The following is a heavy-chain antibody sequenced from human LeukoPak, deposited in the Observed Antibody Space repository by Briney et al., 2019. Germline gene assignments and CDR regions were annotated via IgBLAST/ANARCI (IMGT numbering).Heavy chain of an antibody. CDR2: INWNGDST. CDR1: GFTFDDYG. CDR3: ARAKYYYGSGSYYDDY. J-gene: IGHJ4*02. Sequence: GGSLRLSCAASGFTFDDYGMSWVRQAPGKGLEWVSGINWNGDSTGYADSVKGRFTISRDNSKNTLYLQMNSLRAEDTAVYYCARAKYYYGSGSYYDDYWGQGTLVTVSS. D-gene: IGHD3-10*01. V-gene: IGHV3-20*04.